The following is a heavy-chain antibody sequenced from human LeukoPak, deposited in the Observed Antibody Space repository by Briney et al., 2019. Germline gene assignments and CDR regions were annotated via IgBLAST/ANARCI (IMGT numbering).Heavy chain of an antibody. V-gene: IGHV3-30*04. D-gene: IGHD2-2*01. Sequence: GRSLRLSCAASGFTFSSYAMHWVRQAPGEGLEWVAVISYDGSNKYYADSVKGRFTISRDNSKNTLYLQMYSLRAEDTAVYYCARDAGYCSSTSCYREYFQHWGQGTLVTVSS. CDR2: ISYDGSNK. J-gene: IGHJ1*01. CDR1: GFTFSSYA. CDR3: ARDAGYCSSTSCYREYFQH.